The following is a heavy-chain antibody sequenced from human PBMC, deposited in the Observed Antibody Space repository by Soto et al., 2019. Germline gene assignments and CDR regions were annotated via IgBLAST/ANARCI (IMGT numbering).Heavy chain of an antibody. CDR1: GGSISSSSGY. CDR3: ARPRGGYLGAFDI. V-gene: IGHV4-39*01. Sequence: QLQLQESGPGLVKPSETLSLTCTVSGGSISSSSGYWGWIRQPPGKGLEWIGSISYSGTTYYNPSLKSRVSIAVDTSKNRFSLKLSSVTATDTAVYYCARPRGGYLGAFDIWGQGTMVTVSS. CDR2: ISYSGTT. D-gene: IGHD3-16*01. J-gene: IGHJ3*02.